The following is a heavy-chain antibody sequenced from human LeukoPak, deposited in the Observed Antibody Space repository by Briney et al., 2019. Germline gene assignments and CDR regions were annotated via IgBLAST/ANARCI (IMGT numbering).Heavy chain of an antibody. CDR3: AREHYYYDSSGYLSLGMDV. D-gene: IGHD3-22*01. Sequence: SPSETLSLTCAVSGGSISSGGYSWSWIRQPPGKGLEWIGEINHSGSTNYNPSLKSRVTISVDTSKNQFSLKLSSVTAADTAVYYCAREHYYYDSSGYLSLGMDVWGQGTTVTVSS. CDR1: GGSISSGGYS. CDR2: INHSGST. J-gene: IGHJ6*02. V-gene: IGHV4-30-2*01.